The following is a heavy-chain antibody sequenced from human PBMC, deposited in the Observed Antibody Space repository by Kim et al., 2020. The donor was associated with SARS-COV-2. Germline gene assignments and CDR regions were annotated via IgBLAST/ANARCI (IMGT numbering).Heavy chain of an antibody. D-gene: IGHD3-22*01. Sequence: GGSLRLSCTASGNMFGDYRISWVRQAPGKGLEWVGFIKTKASGGTTEYAASVKGRFSISRDDSKSIAYLQMDSLKTDDTAVYYCTREFEGNIVVLITTFYYYAMDVWGQGTSVTVYS. CDR3: TREFEGNIVVLITTFYYYAMDV. J-gene: IGHJ6*02. V-gene: IGHV3-49*04. CDR1: GNMFGDYR. CDR2: IKTKASGGTT.